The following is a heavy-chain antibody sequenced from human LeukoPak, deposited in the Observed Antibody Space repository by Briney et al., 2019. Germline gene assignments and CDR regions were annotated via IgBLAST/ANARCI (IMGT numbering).Heavy chain of an antibody. D-gene: IGHD1-26*01. CDR2: IRNKANSYAT. V-gene: IGHV3-73*01. J-gene: IGHJ4*02. CDR3: AREKSGSNTAFDY. Sequence: GGSLRLSCAASGFTFSGSTIHWVRQDSGKGLEWVGRIRNKANSYATAYAASLKGRFTISRDDSKNMAYLQMNSLKTEDTAVYYCAREKSGSNTAFDYWGQGTLVTVSS. CDR1: GFTFSGST.